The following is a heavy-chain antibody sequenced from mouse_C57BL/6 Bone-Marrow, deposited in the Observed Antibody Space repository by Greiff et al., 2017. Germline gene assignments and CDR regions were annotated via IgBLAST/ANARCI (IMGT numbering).Heavy chain of an antibody. Sequence: QVQLQQPGAELVKPGASVKLSCKASGYTFTSYWMHWVKQRPGQGLEWIGMIHPYSGSTNYNEKFKSKATLTVEKSSSTAYLQLSSLTSEDSAVYYWGYEYDGDAMDCWGQGTSVTVSS. D-gene: IGHD2-4*01. CDR3: GYEYDGDAMDC. CDR1: GYTFTSYW. CDR2: IHPYSGST. J-gene: IGHJ4*01. V-gene: IGHV1-64*01.